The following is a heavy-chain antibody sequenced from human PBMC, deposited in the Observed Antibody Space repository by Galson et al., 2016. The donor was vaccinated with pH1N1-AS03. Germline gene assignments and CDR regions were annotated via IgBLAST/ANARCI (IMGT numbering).Heavy chain of an antibody. CDR3: ARAMYTSGWYGMDV. D-gene: IGHD6-19*01. V-gene: IGHV3-74*01. CDR1: GFIFSSDW. CDR2: ITSDGSSI. J-gene: IGHJ6*02. Sequence: SLRLSCAASGFIFSSDWMHWVRQVPGKGLVWVSRITSDGSSISYADAVEGRFTTSRDNAKSTLYLQMNSLRAEDTAVYHCARAMYTSGWYGMDVWGQGTTVTVSS.